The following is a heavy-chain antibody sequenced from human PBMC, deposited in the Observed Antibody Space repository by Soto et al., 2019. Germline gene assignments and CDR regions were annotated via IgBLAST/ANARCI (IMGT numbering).Heavy chain of an antibody. D-gene: IGHD4-17*01. CDR3: ARDPAPTVTTLGHGLDV. J-gene: IGHJ6*02. CDR2: IIPVFETA. V-gene: IGHV1-69*01. CDR1: GGSIRRQG. Sequence: QVQLMQSGPEVKTPGSSVKGSCRASGGSIRRQGISWVRQAPGQGLEWMGGIIPVFETANYTQKFQGRLTLTADESTNTGYMDLSRATSVDTAVYYCARDPAPTVTTLGHGLDVWGQGTTVTVAS.